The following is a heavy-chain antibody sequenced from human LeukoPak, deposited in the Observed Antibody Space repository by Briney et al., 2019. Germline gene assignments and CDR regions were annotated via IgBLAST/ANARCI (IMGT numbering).Heavy chain of an antibody. CDR2: ISGSGGTT. CDR1: GFTFSSYA. D-gene: IGHD6-19*01. J-gene: IGHJ4*02. CDR3: ARDLHKWLAYYYFDY. Sequence: GGSLRLSCAASGFTFSSYAMSWVRQAPGRGLEWVSVISGSGGTTYYADSVKGRFTISRDNSKNTLYLQMNSLRAEDTAVYYCARDLHKWLAYYYFDYWGQGTLVTVSS. V-gene: IGHV3-23*01.